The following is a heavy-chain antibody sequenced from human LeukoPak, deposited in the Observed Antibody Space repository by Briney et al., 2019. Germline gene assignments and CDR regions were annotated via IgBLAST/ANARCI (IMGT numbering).Heavy chain of an antibody. CDR2: IYHGGST. Sequence: SETLSLTCTVSGYSISSGYYWGWIRQPPGKGLEWIGSIYHGGSTNYNPSLKSRVTISVDTSKNQFSLRLSSVTAADTAVYYCGTGWYFYLWGRGTLVTVSS. CDR3: GTGWYFYL. CDR1: GYSISSGYY. V-gene: IGHV4-38-2*02. J-gene: IGHJ2*01.